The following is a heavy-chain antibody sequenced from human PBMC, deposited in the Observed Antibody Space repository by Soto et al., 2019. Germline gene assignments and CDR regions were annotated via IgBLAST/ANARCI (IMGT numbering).Heavy chain of an antibody. V-gene: IGHV3-33*01. CDR1: GFTFSSYG. CDR3: ARGDYDFWSGYYVLDYYYGMDV. Sequence: QVPLVESGGGVVQPGRSLRLSCAASGFTFSSYGMHWVRQAPGKGLEWVAVIWYDGSNKYYADSVKGRFTISRDNSKNTLYLQMNSLRAEDTAVYYCARGDYDFWSGYYVLDYYYGMDVWGQGTTVTVSS. D-gene: IGHD3-3*01. J-gene: IGHJ6*02. CDR2: IWYDGSNK.